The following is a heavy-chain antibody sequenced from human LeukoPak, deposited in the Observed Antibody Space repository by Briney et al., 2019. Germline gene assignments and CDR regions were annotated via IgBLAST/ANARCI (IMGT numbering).Heavy chain of an antibody. CDR3: SANWFDP. V-gene: IGHV1-69*13. CDR2: IIPIFGTA. Sequence: SVKVSCKASGYTFAGYYMHWVRQAPGQGLEWMGGIIPIFGTANYAQKFQGRVTITADESTSTAYMELSSLRSEDTAVYYCSANWFDPWGQGTLVTVSS. J-gene: IGHJ5*02. CDR1: GYTFAGYY.